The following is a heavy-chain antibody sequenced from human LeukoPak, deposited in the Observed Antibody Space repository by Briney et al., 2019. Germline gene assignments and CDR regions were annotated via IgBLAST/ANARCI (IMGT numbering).Heavy chain of an antibody. CDR2: IKQDGSEK. CDR3: AKGSKYDSSGYYYGYFDY. Sequence: PGGSLRLSCAASGFTFSSYWMSWVRQAPGRGLEWVANIKQDGSEKYYVDSVKGRFTISRDNAKNSLYLQMNSLRAEDTALYYCAKGSKYDSSGYYYGYFDYWGQGTLVTVSS. J-gene: IGHJ4*02. V-gene: IGHV3-7*03. D-gene: IGHD3-22*01. CDR1: GFTFSSYW.